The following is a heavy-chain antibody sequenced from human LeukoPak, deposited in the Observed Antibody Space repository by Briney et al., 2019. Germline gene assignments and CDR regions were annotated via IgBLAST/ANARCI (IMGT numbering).Heavy chain of an antibody. CDR2: IYNGGII. V-gene: IGHV4-4*07. D-gene: IGHD4-17*01. J-gene: IGHJ6*03. Sequence: SETLSLTCTVSGDSISRYYWSWIRQPAGKGLEWIGRIYNGGIITYNPSLKSRVTMSIDTSNNQFSLRLRFVTAADTAVYYCARSVTTVTSYYYYYYMDVWGKGTTVAVSS. CDR1: GDSISRYY. CDR3: ARSVTTVTSYYYYYYMDV.